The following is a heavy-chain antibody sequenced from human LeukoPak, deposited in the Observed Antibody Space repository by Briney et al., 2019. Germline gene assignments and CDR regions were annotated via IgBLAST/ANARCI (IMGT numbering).Heavy chain of an antibody. J-gene: IGHJ4*02. D-gene: IGHD3-10*01. Sequence: GGSLRLSCAASGFTFSNYWMSWVRQAPGKGLEWVSSISSSSSYIYYADSVKGRFTISRDNAKNSLYLQMNSLRAEDTAVYYCARDYYGSDTYYFDYWGQGTLVTVSS. CDR2: ISSSSSYI. CDR3: ARDYYGSDTYYFDY. V-gene: IGHV3-21*01. CDR1: GFTFSNYW.